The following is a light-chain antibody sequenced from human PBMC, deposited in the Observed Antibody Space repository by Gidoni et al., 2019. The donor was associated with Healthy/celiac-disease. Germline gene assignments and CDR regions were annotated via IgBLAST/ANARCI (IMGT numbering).Light chain of an antibody. CDR3: SSYTSSSTHVV. Sequence: QSALTQPASESGSPGQSITISCTGTSSDVGVYNYVSWYQQHPGKAPKLMIYEVSNRPAGVSNRCSGSKSGNTASLTISGLQAEDEADYYCSSYTSSSTHVVFGVGTKLTVL. J-gene: IGLJ2*01. CDR2: EVS. V-gene: IGLV2-14*01. CDR1: SSDVGVYNY.